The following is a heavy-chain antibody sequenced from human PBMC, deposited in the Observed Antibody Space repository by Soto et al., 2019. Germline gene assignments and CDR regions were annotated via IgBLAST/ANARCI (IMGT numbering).Heavy chain of an antibody. D-gene: IGHD1-26*01. Sequence: QGQLVESGGGVVQPGRSLRLSCAASGFTFSNYGMHWVRQAPGKGLEWVAVISYDGSNKYYADSVKGRFTISRDKSKNKLSMEMKSLRAEDAAVYYCAKDLGSGRYLLDAFAIWGQGTMVTASS. CDR2: ISYDGSNK. CDR3: AKDLGSGRYLLDAFAI. CDR1: GFTFSNYG. J-gene: IGHJ3*02. V-gene: IGHV3-30*18.